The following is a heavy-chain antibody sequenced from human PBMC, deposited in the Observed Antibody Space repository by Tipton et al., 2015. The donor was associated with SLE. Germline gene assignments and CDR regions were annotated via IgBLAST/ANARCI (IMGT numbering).Heavy chain of an antibody. CDR2: IYHSVST. CDR3: VRLELPPTKADY. Sequence: TLSLTCSFSGASISSGSYYWSWVRQPAGKGLEWLGSIYHSVSTYYNPSLKSRVTISVDTSKNQFSLKLTSMTAADTAVYYCVRLELPPTKADYWGPGTLVTVSS. J-gene: IGHJ4*02. V-gene: IGHV4-39*07. CDR1: GASISSGSYY. D-gene: IGHD5-24*01.